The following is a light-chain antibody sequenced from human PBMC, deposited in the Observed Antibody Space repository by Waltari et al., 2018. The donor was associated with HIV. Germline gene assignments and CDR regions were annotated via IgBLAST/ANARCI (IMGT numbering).Light chain of an antibody. CDR3: SSYTNSDILL. J-gene: IGLJ2*01. CDR1: NTDIGLYHL. V-gene: IGLV2-14*01. CDR2: GVN. Sequence: QSALTQPASVSGSPGQSLTIPCTGANTDIGLYHLVPWYRQHPDKAPQLVIYGVNTRPSGVSDRFSGSKSGNTASLTISSLQAEDEADYYCSSYTNSDILLFGGGTKLTVL.